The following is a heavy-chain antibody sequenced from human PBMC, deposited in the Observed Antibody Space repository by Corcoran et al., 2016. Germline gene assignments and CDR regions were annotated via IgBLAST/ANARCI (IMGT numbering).Heavy chain of an antibody. J-gene: IGHJ4*02. CDR2: INPNSGGT. CDR3: AGGTDYYGSGSYYKP. V-gene: IGHV1-2*02. D-gene: IGHD3-10*01. CDR1: GYTFTGYY. Sequence: QVQLVQSGAEVKKPGASVKVSCKASGYTFTGYYMHWVRQAPGQGLEWMGWINPNSGGTNYAQKFQGRVTMTRDTSISTAYMELSRLRSDDTAVYYCAGGTDYYGSGSYYKPWGQGTLVTVSS.